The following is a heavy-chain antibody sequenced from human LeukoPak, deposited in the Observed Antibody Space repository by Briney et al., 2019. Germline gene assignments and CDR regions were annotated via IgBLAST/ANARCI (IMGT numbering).Heavy chain of an antibody. J-gene: IGHJ5*02. CDR1: GGSFSGYY. Sequence: PSETLSLTCAVYGGSFSGYYWSWIRQPPGKGLEWIGEINHSGSTNYNPSLKRRFTISVDTSKNQFPLKLSSLTSADTAVYSYARAQGRITVPFDPWGQVTLVTVAS. CDR3: ARAQGRITVPFDP. CDR2: INHSGST. D-gene: IGHD3-10*01. V-gene: IGHV4-34*01.